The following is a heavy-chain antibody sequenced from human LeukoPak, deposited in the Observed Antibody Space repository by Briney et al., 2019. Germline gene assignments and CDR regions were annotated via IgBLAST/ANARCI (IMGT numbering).Heavy chain of an antibody. D-gene: IGHD6-19*01. V-gene: IGHV5-51*01. CDR1: GYSFTSYW. Sequence: ESLKISCKGSGYSFTSYWIGWVRQMPGKGLEWMGIIYPGDSDTRYSPSFQGQVTISADKSISTAYLQWSSLKASDTAMYYCARLASSGWYGGEFDYWGQGTLVTVSS. CDR2: IYPGDSDT. J-gene: IGHJ4*02. CDR3: ARLASSGWYGGEFDY.